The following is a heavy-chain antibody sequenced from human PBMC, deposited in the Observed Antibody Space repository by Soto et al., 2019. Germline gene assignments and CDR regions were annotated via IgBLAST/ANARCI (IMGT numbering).Heavy chain of an antibody. CDR3: ARGGGCDSFDY. J-gene: IGHJ4*02. CDR1: GASITYGAYS. V-gene: IGHV4-30-2*01. Sequence: QLQLHMSGSGLVKPSQTLSLTCTVSGASITYGAYSWSWIRQTPGKGLEWIGYSTPLETTFYNPSFESRRTLSLDRTKTQFSLNLKSMSAADRAVYFCARGGGCDSFDYWGQGILVTVS. CDR2: STPLETT. D-gene: IGHD1-26*01.